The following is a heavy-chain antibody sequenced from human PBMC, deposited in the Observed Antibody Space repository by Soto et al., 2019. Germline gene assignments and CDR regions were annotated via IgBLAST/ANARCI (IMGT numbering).Heavy chain of an antibody. Sequence: PSESLSLSCAASGGSISSFSYDWGWNRQAPGKALERIGNIYYSGSSYYNPTLKTEVTKSVDTTKKEFAKKLSSVTAADMAVYYCARRRGFGKLDYGFDLWGQGTLVTVSS. CDR2: IYYSGSS. D-gene: IGHD4-17*01. CDR3: ARRRGFGKLDYGFDL. CDR1: GGSISSFSYD. J-gene: IGHJ5*02. V-gene: IGHV4-39*01.